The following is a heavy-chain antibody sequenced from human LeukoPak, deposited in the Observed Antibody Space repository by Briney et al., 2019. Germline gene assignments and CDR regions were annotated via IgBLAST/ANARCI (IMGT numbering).Heavy chain of an antibody. V-gene: IGHV3-33*01. CDR1: GFSFSSYG. Sequence: GRSLRLSCAASGFSFSSYGMHWVRQAPGRGLEWVAVTWYDGSNKYYADSVKGRFTISRDNSKKTMYLQMNSLRAEDTAVYYCARFEGSQTLDYWGQGTLVTVSP. J-gene: IGHJ4*02. D-gene: IGHD3-10*01. CDR3: ARFEGSQTLDY. CDR2: TWYDGSNK.